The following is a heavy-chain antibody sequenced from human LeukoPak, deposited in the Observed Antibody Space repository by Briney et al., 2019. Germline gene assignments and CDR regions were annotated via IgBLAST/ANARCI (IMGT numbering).Heavy chain of an antibody. CDR2: ISAYNGNT. Sequence: GASVKVSCKASGYTFTSYGISWVRQAPGQGLEWMGWISAYNGNTNYAQMLQGRVTMTTDTSTSTAYMELRSLRSDDTAVYYCARDGANIVVVPAAIRNYYYGMDVWGQGTTVTVSS. D-gene: IGHD2-2*02. V-gene: IGHV1-18*01. J-gene: IGHJ6*02. CDR3: ARDGANIVVVPAAIRNYYYGMDV. CDR1: GYTFTSYG.